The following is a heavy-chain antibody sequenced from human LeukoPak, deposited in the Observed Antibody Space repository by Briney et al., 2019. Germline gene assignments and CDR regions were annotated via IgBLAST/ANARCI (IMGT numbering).Heavy chain of an antibody. CDR2: INWNSGSI. J-gene: IGHJ4*02. V-gene: IGHV3-9*01. CDR1: GFTFDEYA. D-gene: IGHD3-10*01. CDR3: AKDRRGFGFGGGNYFDY. Sequence: PGRSLRLSCAASGFTFDEYAMHWVRQAPGKGLEWVSGINWNSGSIGYADSVKGRFTISRDNAKNSLYLQMNSLRAEDTALYYCAKDRRGFGFGGGNYFDYWGQGTLVTVSS.